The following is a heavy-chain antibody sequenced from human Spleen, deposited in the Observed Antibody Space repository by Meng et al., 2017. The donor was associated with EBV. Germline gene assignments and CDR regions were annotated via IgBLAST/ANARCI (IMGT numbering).Heavy chain of an antibody. Sequence: LQEWGPVLLHPSETLSLTCTVYGGSFSGYFWSYIRQSPGKGLEWIGEINHSGSTSYNPSLQSRVTMSVDSSKNQFSLKLTSVTAADTAVYYCARGRMAARSPCFDPWGQGTLVTVSS. D-gene: IGHD6-6*01. V-gene: IGHV4-34*01. CDR1: GGSFSGYF. J-gene: IGHJ5*02. CDR2: INHSGST. CDR3: ARGRMAARSPCFDP.